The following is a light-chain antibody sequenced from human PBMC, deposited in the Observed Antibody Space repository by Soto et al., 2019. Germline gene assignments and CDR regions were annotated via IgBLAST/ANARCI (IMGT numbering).Light chain of an antibody. J-gene: IGKJ1*01. V-gene: IGKV1-5*03. CDR1: QSISSF. Sequence: DIQMTQSPSSLSASVGDRVTITCRASQSISSFLNWYQQKPGKAPKLLIYKASTLKSGVPSRFSGSGSGTEFTLTISSLQPDDFATYYCQQYTSYPWTFGQGTKVDIK. CDR3: QQYTSYPWT. CDR2: KAS.